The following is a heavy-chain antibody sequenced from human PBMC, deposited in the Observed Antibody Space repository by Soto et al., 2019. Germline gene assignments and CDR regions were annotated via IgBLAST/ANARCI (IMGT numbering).Heavy chain of an antibody. Sequence: SETLSLTCSVSGGSINSYWWSWIRQPAGKGLEWIGRVYSSGTTDYNPSLNSRATLSVETSKNQFSLKLSPVTAADTAVYYCARDIGSYAYGEGYWGQGIQVTVSS. J-gene: IGHJ4*02. D-gene: IGHD3-10*01. V-gene: IGHV4-4*07. CDR1: GGSINSYW. CDR2: VYSSGTT. CDR3: ARDIGSYAYGEGY.